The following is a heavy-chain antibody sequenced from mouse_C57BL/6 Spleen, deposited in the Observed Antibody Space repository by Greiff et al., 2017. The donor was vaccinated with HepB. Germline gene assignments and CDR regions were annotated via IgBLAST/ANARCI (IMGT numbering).Heavy chain of an antibody. CDR1: GFNIKDYY. CDR3: ARDSPLYDYDHWYFDV. Sequence: EVQRVESGAELVKPGASVKLSCTASGFNIKDYYMHWVKQRTEQGLEWIGRIDPEDGETKYAPKFQGKATITADTSSNTAYLQLSSLTSEDTAVYYCARDSPLYDYDHWYFDVWGTGTTVTVSS. CDR2: IDPEDGET. D-gene: IGHD2-4*01. J-gene: IGHJ1*03. V-gene: IGHV14-2*01.